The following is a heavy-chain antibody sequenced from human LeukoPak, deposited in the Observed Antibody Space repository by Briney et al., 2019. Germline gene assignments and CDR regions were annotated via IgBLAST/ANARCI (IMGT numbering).Heavy chain of an antibody. D-gene: IGHD6-19*01. CDR3: AKVDYSRGHLGY. V-gene: IGHV3-30*18. CDR1: GFTFSSYG. J-gene: IGHJ4*02. CDR2: ISYDGSNK. Sequence: GGSLRLSCAASGFTFSSYGMHWVRQAPGKGLEWVAVISYDGSNKYYADSVKGRFTISRDNSKNTLYLQMNSLRAEDTAVYYCAKVDYSRGHLGYWGQGTLVTVSS.